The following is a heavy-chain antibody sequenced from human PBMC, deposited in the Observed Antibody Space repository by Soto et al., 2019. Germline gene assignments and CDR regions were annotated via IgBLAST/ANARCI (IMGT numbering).Heavy chain of an antibody. CDR1: GDTFKNCV. J-gene: IGHJ6*02. CDR2: IIPLFGTT. D-gene: IGHD3-10*01. Sequence: QVQVVQSGVEVRRPGSLVKVSCKASGDTFKNCVISWVRQAPGQGLEWMGGIIPLFGTTDFAQRFQGRLTITTDESTTTAYMELSRLRSEDTATYYCAAELGFGKLSVVWGQGTTVIVSS. CDR3: AAELGFGKLSVV. V-gene: IGHV1-69*01.